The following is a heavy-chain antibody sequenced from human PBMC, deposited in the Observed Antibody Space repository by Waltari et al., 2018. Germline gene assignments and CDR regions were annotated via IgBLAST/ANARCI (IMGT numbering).Heavy chain of an antibody. D-gene: IGHD2-15*01. CDR2: ISAGGDVT. Sequence: EVLLLESGGGLVQPGGSLRLSCVASGPTFSNHVMNWLRQAPGKGLEWVSAISAGGDVTYYADSVKGRFTISTDNSKNTLYLQMNSLRAEDTAVYYCAKGPYCSGGNCYQPYFDYWGQGTLVTVSS. CDR1: GPTFSNHV. CDR3: AKGPYCSGGNCYQPYFDY. V-gene: IGHV3-23*01. J-gene: IGHJ4*02.